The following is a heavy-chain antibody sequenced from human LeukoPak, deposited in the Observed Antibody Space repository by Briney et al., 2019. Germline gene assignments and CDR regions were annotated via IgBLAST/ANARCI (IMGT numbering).Heavy chain of an antibody. CDR2: ISRSGAAT. Sequence: GGSLRLSCTASGFTFSTYEFQWVRQAPGKGLEWVAYISRSGAATYYADSVKGRFTISRDSAKNSLYLQINNLRAEDTAVYYCARDTSGWYMDYWGQGTLVTVSS. V-gene: IGHV3-48*03. J-gene: IGHJ4*02. CDR1: GFTFSTYE. CDR3: ARDTSGWYMDY. D-gene: IGHD6-19*01.